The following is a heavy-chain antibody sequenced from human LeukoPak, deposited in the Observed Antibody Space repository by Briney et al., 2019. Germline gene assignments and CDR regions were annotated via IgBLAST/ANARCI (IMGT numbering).Heavy chain of an antibody. V-gene: IGHV3-21*01. CDR3: ARDARAAAGEGDFDY. CDR1: GFTFSSYS. Sequence: GGSLRLSCAASGFTFSSYSMNWVRRAPGKGLGWVSSISSSSSYIYYADSVKGRFTISRDNAKNSLYLQMNSLRAEDTAVYYCARDARAAAGEGDFDYWGQGTLVTVSS. CDR2: ISSSSSYI. J-gene: IGHJ4*02. D-gene: IGHD6-13*01.